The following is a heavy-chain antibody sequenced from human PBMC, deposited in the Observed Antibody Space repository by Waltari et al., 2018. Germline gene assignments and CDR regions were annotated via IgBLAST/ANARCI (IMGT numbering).Heavy chain of an antibody. J-gene: IGHJ5*02. V-gene: IGHV1-69*15. CDR1: GGTFSSYA. CDR3: ATDHPDGNWFDP. Sequence: QVQLVQSGAEVKKPGSSVKVSCKDSGGTFSSYAISWVRPAPGQGLEWMGRIIPIFGTANYARKFQGRFTITAEQSTSTAYMELSSLRSEDTAVYYCATDHPDGNWFDPWGQGTLVTVSS. CDR2: IIPIFGTA.